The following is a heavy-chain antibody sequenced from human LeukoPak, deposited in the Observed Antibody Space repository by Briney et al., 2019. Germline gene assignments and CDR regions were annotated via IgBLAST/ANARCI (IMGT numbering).Heavy chain of an antibody. CDR2: IYTSGST. J-gene: IGHJ5*02. CDR3: ARDPSYSSSSWFDP. V-gene: IGHV4-4*07. D-gene: IGHD6-19*01. CDR1: GYSVSSGYY. Sequence: SETLSLTCTVSGYSVSSGYYWGWIRQPAGKGLEWIGRIYTSGSTNYNPSLKSRVTMSVDTSKNQFSLKLSSVTAADTAVYYCARDPSYSSSSWFDPWGQGTLVTVSS.